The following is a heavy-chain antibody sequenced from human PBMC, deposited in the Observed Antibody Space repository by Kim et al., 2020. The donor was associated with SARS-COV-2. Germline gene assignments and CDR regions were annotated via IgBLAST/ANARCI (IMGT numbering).Heavy chain of an antibody. D-gene: IGHD6-13*01. J-gene: IGHJ4*01. CDR3: AKGRGSSSWYAFDY. V-gene: IGHV3-23*01. Sequence: TGRFTITIDKPKHRLYLQMNSLRAEDTAVYYCAKGRGSSSWYAFDYWGQGTLVTVSS.